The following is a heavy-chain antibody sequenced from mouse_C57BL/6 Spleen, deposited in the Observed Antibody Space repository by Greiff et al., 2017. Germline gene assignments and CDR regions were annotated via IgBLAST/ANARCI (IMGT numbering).Heavy chain of an antibody. J-gene: IGHJ1*03. CDR3: ARSSYRYFDV. CDR1: GYTFTSYW. V-gene: IGHV1-69*01. CDR2: IDPSDSYT. Sequence: QVQLQQPGAELVMPGASVKLSCKASGYTFTSYWMHWVKQRPGQGLEWIGEIDPSDSYTNYNQKFKGKSTLTVDKSSSTAYMQLSSLTSEDSAVYYCARSSYRYFDVGGTGTTVTVSS.